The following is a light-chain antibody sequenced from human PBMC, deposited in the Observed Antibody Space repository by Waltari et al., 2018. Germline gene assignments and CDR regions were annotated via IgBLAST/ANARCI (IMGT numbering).Light chain of an antibody. CDR2: DVS. Sequence: QSALTQPASVSGSPVQSITISCSGTSSHVVGYTYVSWYRQLPGKAPKLMVYDVSNRPSGVSNRFSGSKSDNTASLTISGLQAEDEADYYCSSYTVSSTRIFGGGTKLTVL. V-gene: IGLV2-14*01. CDR1: SSHVVGYTY. CDR3: SSYTVSSTRI. J-gene: IGLJ2*01.